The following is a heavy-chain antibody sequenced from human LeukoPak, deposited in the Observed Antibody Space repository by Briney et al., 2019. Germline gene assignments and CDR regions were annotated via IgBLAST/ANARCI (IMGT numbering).Heavy chain of an antibody. J-gene: IGHJ4*02. CDR2: TYYRSKWYN. CDR3: ARSSGIAAAESFDY. V-gene: IGHV6-1*01. Sequence: SQTLSLTCAISEYSVSSNSAAWNWIRQSPSRGLEWLGRTYYRSKWYNDYAVSVKSRITINPDTSKNQFSLQLNSVTPEDTAVYYCARSSGIAAAESFDYWGQGTLVTVSS. CDR1: EYSVSSNSAA. D-gene: IGHD6-13*01.